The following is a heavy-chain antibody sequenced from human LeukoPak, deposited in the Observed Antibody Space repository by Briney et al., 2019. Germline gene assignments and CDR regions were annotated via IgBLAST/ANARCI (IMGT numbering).Heavy chain of an antibody. D-gene: IGHD6-13*01. Sequence: PSETLSLTCTVSVYSISSGYHWGWIRQPPEKGLEWIGSIYHSGSTYYNPSLKSRVTISVDTSKNQFSLKLSSVTAADTAVYYCARVRGSSWYYYYYMDVWGKGTTVTISS. CDR3: ARVRGSSWYYYYYMDV. CDR2: IYHSGST. J-gene: IGHJ6*03. CDR1: VYSISSGYH. V-gene: IGHV4-38-2*02.